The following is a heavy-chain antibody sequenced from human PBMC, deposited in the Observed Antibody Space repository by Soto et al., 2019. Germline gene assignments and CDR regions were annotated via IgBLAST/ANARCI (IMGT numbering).Heavy chain of an antibody. D-gene: IGHD2-21*02. CDR1: GGTFSSYT. Sequence: QVQLVQSGAEVKKPGSSVKVSCKASGGTFSSYTISWVRQAPGQGLEWMGRIIPILGIANYAQKFQGRVTITADKSTSTAYMELSSLRSEDTAVYYWAGEGCGGDCYTTIDDAFDIWGQGTMVTVSS. CDR3: AGEGCGGDCYTTIDDAFDI. V-gene: IGHV1-69*08. J-gene: IGHJ3*02. CDR2: IIPILGIA.